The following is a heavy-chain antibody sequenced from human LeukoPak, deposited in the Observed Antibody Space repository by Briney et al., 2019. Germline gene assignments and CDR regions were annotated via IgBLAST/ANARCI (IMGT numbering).Heavy chain of an antibody. CDR1: GYTFTSYD. J-gene: IGHJ3*02. V-gene: IGHV1-8*01. Sequence: ASVKVSCKASGYTFTSYDINWVRQATGQGLEWMGWMNPNSGKTGYAQKLQGRVTMTTDTSTSTAYMELRSLRSDDTAVYYCARDLIGGSGTPDAFDIWGQGTMVTVSS. CDR2: MNPNSGKT. D-gene: IGHD3-10*01. CDR3: ARDLIGGSGTPDAFDI.